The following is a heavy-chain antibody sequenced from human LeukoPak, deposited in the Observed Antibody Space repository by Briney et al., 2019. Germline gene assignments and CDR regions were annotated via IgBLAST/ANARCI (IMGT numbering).Heavy chain of an antibody. J-gene: IGHJ5*02. CDR1: GFTFSTYA. V-gene: IGHV3-23*01. CDR2: LSNSGGST. D-gene: IGHD5-18*01. CDR3: AKGDGGYSYDPYNWFDP. Sequence: PGGSLRLSCAASGFTFSTYAMNWVRQAPGKGLECVSALSNSGGSTYYADSVKGRFTISRDNSKNTLYLQMNSLRAEDTAVYYCAKGDGGYSYDPYNWFDPWGQGTLVTVSS.